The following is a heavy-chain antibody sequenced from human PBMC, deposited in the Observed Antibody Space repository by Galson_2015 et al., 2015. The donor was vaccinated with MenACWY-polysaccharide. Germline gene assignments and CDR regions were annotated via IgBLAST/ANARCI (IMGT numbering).Heavy chain of an antibody. D-gene: IGHD6-19*01. CDR2: MNTNSGNI. J-gene: IGHJ4*02. V-gene: IGHV1-8*02. Sequence: VKVSCKAFGYTFSSYDIHWVRQAPGQGLEWKGWMNTNSGNITYDQTFQSRVTMTRNTSINTFYMELSSLRSEDTAIYYCARVKSSPGQQSLAYWGQGTLVTVSS. CDR3: ARVKSSPGQQSLAY. CDR1: GYTFSSYD.